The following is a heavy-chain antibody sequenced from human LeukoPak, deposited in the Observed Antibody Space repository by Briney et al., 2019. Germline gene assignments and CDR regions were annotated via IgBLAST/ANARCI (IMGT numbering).Heavy chain of an antibody. CDR2: IYYSGST. J-gene: IGHJ4*02. CDR3: AREVYYDFWSGYPDY. Sequence: SETLSLTCTVSGGSISSGDYYWSWIRQPPGTGLEWIGYIYYSGSTYYNPSLKSRVTISVDTSKNQFSLKLSSVTAADTAVYYCAREVYYDFWSGYPDYWGQGTLVTVSS. V-gene: IGHV4-30-4*01. CDR1: GGSISSGDYY. D-gene: IGHD3-3*01.